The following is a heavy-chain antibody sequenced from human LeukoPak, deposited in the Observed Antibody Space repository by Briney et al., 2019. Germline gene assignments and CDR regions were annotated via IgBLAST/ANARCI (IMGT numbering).Heavy chain of an antibody. CDR2: IYYSGST. CDR3: ARSYSGYDY. V-gene: IGHV4-39*01. J-gene: IGHJ4*02. Sequence: TSETLSLTCTVSGVSISSSSYYWGWIRQPPGKGLEWIGSIYYSGSTYYNPSLKGRVTISVDTSKNQFSLKLSSVTAADTAVYYCARSYSGYDYWGQGTLVTVSS. CDR1: GVSISSSSYY. D-gene: IGHD5-12*01.